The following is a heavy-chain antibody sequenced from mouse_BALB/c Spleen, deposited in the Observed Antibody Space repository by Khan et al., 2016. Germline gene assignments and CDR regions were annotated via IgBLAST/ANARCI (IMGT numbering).Heavy chain of an antibody. V-gene: IGHV3-8*02. Sequence: EVQLQESGPSLVKPSQTLSLTCSVTGDSITSGYWNWIRKFPGNKLEYMGYISYSGNKYTNPPLTSRLSITRDTSENQYYLQLNSVTTENTATYYCARYYGYFFDYWGQGTTLTVSS. CDR2: ISYSGNK. CDR1: GDSITSGY. D-gene: IGHD2-2*01. J-gene: IGHJ2*01. CDR3: ARYYGYFFDY.